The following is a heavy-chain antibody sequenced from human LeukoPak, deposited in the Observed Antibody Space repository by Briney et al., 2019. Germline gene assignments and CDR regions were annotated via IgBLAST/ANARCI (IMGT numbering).Heavy chain of an antibody. Sequence: GGSLRLSCAASGFTFSSYSMNWVRQAPGKGLEWVSYISSSSSTIYYADSVKGRFTISRDNAKNSLYLQMNSLRAEDTAVYYCARDSRYSSGYYYVPYNAFDIWGQGTMVTVSS. CDR1: GFTFSSYS. D-gene: IGHD3-22*01. CDR3: ARDSRYSSGYYYVPYNAFDI. J-gene: IGHJ3*02. CDR2: ISSSSSTI. V-gene: IGHV3-48*01.